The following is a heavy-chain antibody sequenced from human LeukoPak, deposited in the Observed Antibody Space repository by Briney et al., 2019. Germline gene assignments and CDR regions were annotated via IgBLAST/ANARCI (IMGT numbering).Heavy chain of an antibody. CDR2: ALHSGNT. J-gene: IGHJ4*02. V-gene: IGHV4-38-2*02. D-gene: IGHD4-17*01. CDR1: GFSISIGYD. CDR3: AMITVTTGVDS. Sequence: SETLSLTCSVSGFSISIGYDWGWIRQPPGKGLEWIGNALHSGNTFYNPSLKSRVAISLDTSRNQLSMRLSSVTAADTAVYYCAMITVTTGVDSWGQGTLVTVSS.